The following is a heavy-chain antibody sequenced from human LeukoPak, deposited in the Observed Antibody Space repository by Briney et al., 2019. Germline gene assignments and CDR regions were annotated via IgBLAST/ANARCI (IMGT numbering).Heavy chain of an antibody. CDR2: ISNDLSTI. Sequence: GGSLRLSCAASGFTFSDYRMNWVRQAPGKGLEWISYISNDLSTIHYAASVKGRFTISRDNARNSLYLQMDSLRAEDTAVYYCARVRSSMDYWGQGTLVTVSS. D-gene: IGHD6-6*01. V-gene: IGHV3-48*04. CDR1: GFTFSDYR. CDR3: ARVRSSMDY. J-gene: IGHJ4*02.